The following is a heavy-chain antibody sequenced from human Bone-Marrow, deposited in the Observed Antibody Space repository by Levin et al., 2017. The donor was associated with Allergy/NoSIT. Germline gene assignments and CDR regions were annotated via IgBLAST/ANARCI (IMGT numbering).Heavy chain of an antibody. V-gene: IGHV1-46*01. D-gene: IGHD1-26*01. J-gene: IGHJ4*02. Sequence: ASVKVSCKASGYTFTSYYVQWVRQAPGQGLEWMGMIKTASGSTTYAQNFQGRLTITRDTSTSTIYMALTSLRSEDTAVDYCARDLVWYVAGARFDYWGQGTLVTVSS. CDR1: GYTFTSYY. CDR3: ARDLVWYVAGARFDY. CDR2: IKTASGST.